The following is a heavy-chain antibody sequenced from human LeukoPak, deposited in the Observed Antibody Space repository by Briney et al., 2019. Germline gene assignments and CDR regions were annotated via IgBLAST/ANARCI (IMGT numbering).Heavy chain of an antibody. D-gene: IGHD6-19*01. J-gene: IGHJ6*02. CDR2: ISGSGGST. CDR1: GFTFSSYA. V-gene: IGHV3-23*01. CDR3: AKIMTVAGRYYYYYGMDV. Sequence: GGSLRLSCAASGFTFSSYAMSRVRQAPGKGLEWVSAISGSGGSTYYADSVKGRFTISRDNSKNTLYLQMNSLRAEDTAVYYCAKIMTVAGRYYYYYGMDVWGQGTTVTVSS.